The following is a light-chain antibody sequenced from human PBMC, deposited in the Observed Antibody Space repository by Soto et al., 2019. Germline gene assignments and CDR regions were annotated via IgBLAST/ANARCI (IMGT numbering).Light chain of an antibody. CDR2: KAS. CDR1: KSISGW. Sequence: DIQMTQSPSTLSASVGDRCTIACRSSKSISGWLAWYQQKPGKAPKLLIYKASSLKSGVPSRFSGSGSGTEFTLTISSLQPDDFATYYCQQYNSYWTFGQGTKVDIK. J-gene: IGKJ1*01. CDR3: QQYNSYWT. V-gene: IGKV1-5*03.